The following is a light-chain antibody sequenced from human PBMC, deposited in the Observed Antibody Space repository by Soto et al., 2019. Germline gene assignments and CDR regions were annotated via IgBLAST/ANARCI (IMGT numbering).Light chain of an antibody. V-gene: IGKV3D-15*01. Sequence: EIVMTQSPATLSVSAGERVTLSCRASQSVSSNLAWYQQKPGQAPRLLIYGASTRATGIPARFSGSGSGTDFTLTISRLQSEDVAVYYCQQYKTWPPLTFGGGTKVEIK. CDR1: QSVSSN. J-gene: IGKJ4*01. CDR3: QQYKTWPPLT. CDR2: GAS.